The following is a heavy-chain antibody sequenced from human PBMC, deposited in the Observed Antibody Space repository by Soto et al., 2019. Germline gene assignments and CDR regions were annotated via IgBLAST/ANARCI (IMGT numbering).Heavy chain of an antibody. D-gene: IGHD2-15*01. CDR1: GYTFTSYA. CDR3: ARGLTALLWGDAFDI. J-gene: IGHJ3*02. Sequence: QVQLVQSGAEVKKPGASVKVSCKASGYTFTSYAMHWVRQAPGQRLEWMGWINAGNGNTKYSQKFQGRVTITRDTSASTAYMELTSLRSEDTAVYYCARGLTALLWGDAFDIWAQGTTVTVSS. CDR2: INAGNGNT. V-gene: IGHV1-3*01.